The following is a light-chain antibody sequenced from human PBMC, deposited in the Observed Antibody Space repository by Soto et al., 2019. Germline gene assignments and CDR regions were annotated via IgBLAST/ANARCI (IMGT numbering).Light chain of an antibody. CDR2: GAS. CDR3: QQYGNSPIT. Sequence: EIALTLSPCPRAWSPGARATRSCSGSQSVSSYSLAWYQKKPGQPPRLLIYGASCRATGIPARFSGSGSGTDFTLTISRLEPEDFAVYYCQQYGNSPITFGQGTRLEIK. CDR1: QSVSSYS. V-gene: IGKV3-20*01. J-gene: IGKJ5*01.